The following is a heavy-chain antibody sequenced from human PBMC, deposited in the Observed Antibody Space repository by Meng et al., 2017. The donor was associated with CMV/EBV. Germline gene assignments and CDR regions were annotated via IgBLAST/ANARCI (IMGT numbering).Heavy chain of an antibody. D-gene: IGHD2-2*01. CDR1: GFTFSSYW. CDR3: ARDLGYCSSTSCYYLDY. V-gene: IGHV3-74*01. J-gene: IGHJ4*02. CDR2: INSDGSST. Sequence: GESLKISCAASGFTFSSYWMHWVRQAPGKGLVWVSRINSDGSSTSYADSVKGRFTISRDNAKNTLYLQMNSLRAEDTAVYYCARDLGYCSSTSCYYLDYWGQGTLVTVSS.